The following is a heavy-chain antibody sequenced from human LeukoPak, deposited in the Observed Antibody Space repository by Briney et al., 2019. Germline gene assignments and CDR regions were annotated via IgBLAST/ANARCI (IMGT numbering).Heavy chain of an antibody. D-gene: IGHD3-16*01. V-gene: IGHV3-48*02. CDR3: ARCGGRSYSDAVDI. Sequence: GVSLTLPCAASGFPFCIYQVNWVPQAPGKALEGVSYISSSGNTVYYADSVKGRFPIPRDIARKLLYMKMNSLRDEDTAVYYCARCGGRSYSDAVDIWGQGTVVTVSS. CDR2: ISSSGNTV. CDR1: GFPFCIYQ. J-gene: IGHJ3*02.